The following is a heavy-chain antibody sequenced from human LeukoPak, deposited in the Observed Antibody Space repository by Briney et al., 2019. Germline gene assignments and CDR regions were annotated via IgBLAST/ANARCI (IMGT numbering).Heavy chain of an antibody. CDR2: ISSSGSTI. Sequence: PGGSLRPSCAASGFTFSDYYMSWIRQAPGKGLEWVSYISSSGSTIYYADSVKGRFTISRDNSKSTLYLQMNSLRDDDSAAYFCARVYLERLTAGYFDHWGQGTQVTVSP. V-gene: IGHV3-11*04. CDR3: ARVYLERLTAGYFDH. D-gene: IGHD2-8*01. CDR1: GFTFSDYY. J-gene: IGHJ4*02.